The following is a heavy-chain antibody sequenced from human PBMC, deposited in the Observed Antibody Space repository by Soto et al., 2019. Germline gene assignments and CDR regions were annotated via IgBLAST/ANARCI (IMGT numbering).Heavy chain of an antibody. CDR1: GGTFSSYA. J-gene: IGHJ6*02. CDR2: IIPIFGTA. V-gene: IGHV1-69*12. Sequence: QVQLVQSGAEVKKPGSSVKVSCKASGGTFSSYAINWVRQAPGQGLEWMGGIIPIFGTAHYAQKFQGRVTITADETTSTANIELSSLRSEDMAVYYCGRGRGSSSYYYYGMDVWGQGTTVTVSS. CDR3: GRGRGSSSYYYYGMDV. D-gene: IGHD2-15*01.